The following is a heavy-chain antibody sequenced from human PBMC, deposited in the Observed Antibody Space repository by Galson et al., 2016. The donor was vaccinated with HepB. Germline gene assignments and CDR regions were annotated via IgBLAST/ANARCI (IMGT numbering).Heavy chain of an antibody. V-gene: IGHV3-30*18. CDR3: ANARGYGDYNYFYYYGMDV. J-gene: IGHJ6*02. D-gene: IGHD4-17*01. CDR2: ISYEGSNK. CDR1: GFIFRSYG. Sequence: SLRLSCAASGFIFRSYGMHWVRQAPGKGLEWVAVISYEGSNKYYADSVKGRFTISRDNSKNTLYLQMYSLRAADSAVYYCANARGYGDYNYFYYYGMDVWGHGTTVTVSS.